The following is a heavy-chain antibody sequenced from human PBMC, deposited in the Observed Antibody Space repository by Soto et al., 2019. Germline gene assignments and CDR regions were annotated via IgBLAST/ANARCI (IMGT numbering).Heavy chain of an antibody. Sequence: SETLSLTCTVSGCSISSSSYYWGWIRQPPGKGLEWIGTIYYSGTTNYNPSLKSRVTISVDTSQNQFSLKLNSLTAADTAVYYCASLLGIKFDYWGQGALVAVSS. CDR1: GCSISSSSYY. CDR2: IYYSGTT. CDR3: ASLLGIKFDY. V-gene: IGHV4-39*01. J-gene: IGHJ4*02. D-gene: IGHD3-10*01.